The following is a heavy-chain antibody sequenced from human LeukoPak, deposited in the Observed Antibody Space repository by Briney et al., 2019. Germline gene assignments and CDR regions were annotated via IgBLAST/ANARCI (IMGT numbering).Heavy chain of an antibody. CDR1: GFTFSTYA. D-gene: IGHD3-22*01. Sequence: GGSPRLSCAASGFTFSTYAMSWVRQAPGKGLEWVSLIGGSDGRTRYADSVKGRFTISRDNSKNTLYLEMSSLRAEDTAVYYCAKDSSSYDWGYMDVWGKGTTVTISS. CDR2: IGGSDGRT. V-gene: IGHV3-23*01. J-gene: IGHJ6*03. CDR3: AKDSSSYDWGYMDV.